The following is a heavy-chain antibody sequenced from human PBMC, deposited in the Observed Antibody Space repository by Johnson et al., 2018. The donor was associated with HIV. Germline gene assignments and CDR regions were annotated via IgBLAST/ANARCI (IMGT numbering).Heavy chain of an antibody. CDR3: ASSITMIVVVTGGAFDI. Sequence: QVQLVESGGGVVQPGRSLRLSCAASGFTFSSYAMHWVRQAPGKGLAWVAVISYDGSNKYYADSVKGRFTISSNNSKKTLYLQMNSLRAEDTAVYYCASSITMIVVVTGGAFDIWGQGKMVTVSS. CDR1: GFTFSSYA. J-gene: IGHJ3*02. CDR2: ISYDGSNK. V-gene: IGHV3-30*03. D-gene: IGHD3-22*01.